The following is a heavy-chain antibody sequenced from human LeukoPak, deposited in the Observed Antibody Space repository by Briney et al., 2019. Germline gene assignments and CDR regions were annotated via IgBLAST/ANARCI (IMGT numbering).Heavy chain of an antibody. V-gene: IGHV3-21*01. CDR1: GFTFDTYG. D-gene: IGHD3-10*01. J-gene: IGHJ4*02. CDR3: ARDGITMRILEY. CDR2: ITSSSIYK. Sequence: GGSLRLSCAASGFTFDTYGMTWVRQAPGKGLEWVSSITSSSIYKYYADSMKGRFTISRDNAKNSLYLQMDSLRAEDTAVYYCARDGITMRILEYWGQGTLVTVSS.